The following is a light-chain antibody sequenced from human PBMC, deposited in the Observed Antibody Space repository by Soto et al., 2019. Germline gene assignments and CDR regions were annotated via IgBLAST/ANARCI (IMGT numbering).Light chain of an antibody. CDR1: SSDVGGYNY. V-gene: IGLV2-14*03. CDR3: SSYASNSPVV. CDR2: DVS. Sequence: QSALTQPASVSGSPGQSITISCTGTSSDVGGYNYVSWYQQHPGKAPKLMIFDVSNRPSGISYRFSGSKSGNTASLTISGLQAEDEADYYCSSYASNSPVVSGGGTKLTVL. J-gene: IGLJ3*02.